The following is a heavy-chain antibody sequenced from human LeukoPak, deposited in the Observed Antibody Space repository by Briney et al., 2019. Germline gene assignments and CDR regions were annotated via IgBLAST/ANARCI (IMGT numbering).Heavy chain of an antibody. Sequence: GASVKVSCKASGYTFSNYGINWVRQAPGQGLEWMGWIGAYNGNTNYAQKLQGRVTMTTDTSTSTAYMELRSLRSDDTAVYYCARSTRIVKQNWFDPWGQGTLVTVSS. V-gene: IGHV1-18*01. D-gene: IGHD2/OR15-2a*01. CDR2: IGAYNGNT. J-gene: IGHJ5*02. CDR1: GYTFSNYG. CDR3: ARSTRIVKQNWFDP.